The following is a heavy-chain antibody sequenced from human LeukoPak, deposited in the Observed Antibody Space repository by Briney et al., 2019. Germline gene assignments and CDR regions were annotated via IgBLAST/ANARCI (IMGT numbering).Heavy chain of an antibody. V-gene: IGHV3-11*06. CDR1: GFTFSDYY. J-gene: IGHJ6*02. Sequence: GGSLRLSCAASGFTFSDYYMSWIRQAPGKGLEWVSYISSSSSYTNYADSVRGRFTISRDNAKNSLYLQMNSLRAEDTAVYYCARAPHYSNYGPYYYGMDVWGQGTTVTVSS. D-gene: IGHD4-11*01. CDR2: ISSSSSYT. CDR3: ARAPHYSNYGPYYYGMDV.